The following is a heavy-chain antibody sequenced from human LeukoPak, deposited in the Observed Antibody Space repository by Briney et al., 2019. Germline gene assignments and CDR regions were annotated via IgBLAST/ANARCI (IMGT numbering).Heavy chain of an antibody. Sequence: SETLSLTCTVSGGSISSYYWSWIRQPPGKGLEWIGYIYYSGSTNYNPSLKSRVTISVDTSKNQFSLKLTSVTAADTAVYYCARAKGYRSGDSCYGSSWYFDLWGRGTLVTVSS. V-gene: IGHV4-59*01. D-gene: IGHD2-15*01. J-gene: IGHJ2*01. CDR3: ARAKGYRSGDSCYGSSWYFDL. CDR1: GGSISSYY. CDR2: IYYSGST.